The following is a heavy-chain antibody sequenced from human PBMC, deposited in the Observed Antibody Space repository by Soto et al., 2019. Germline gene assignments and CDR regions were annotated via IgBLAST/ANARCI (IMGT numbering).Heavy chain of an antibody. Sequence: GESLKISCAASGFTFSSYAMSWVRQAPGKGLEWVSAISGSGGSTYYADSVKGRFTISRDNSKNTLYLQMNSLRAEDTAVYYCAKHPWWELLFWFDPWGQGTLVTVSS. V-gene: IGHV3-23*01. CDR2: ISGSGGST. J-gene: IGHJ5*02. CDR3: AKHPWWELLFWFDP. CDR1: GFTFSSYA. D-gene: IGHD1-26*01.